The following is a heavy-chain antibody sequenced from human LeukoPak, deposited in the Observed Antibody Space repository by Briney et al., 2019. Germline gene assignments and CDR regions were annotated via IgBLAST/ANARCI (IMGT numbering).Heavy chain of an antibody. Sequence: GESLKISCKGSGYSFTSYWIGWVRQMPGKGLEWMGIIYPGDSDTRYSPSFQGQVTISADKSISTAYLQWSSLKASDTAMYYCARHGPLDYYDSSGSIDAFDIWGQGTMVTVSS. CDR2: IYPGDSDT. D-gene: IGHD3-22*01. J-gene: IGHJ3*02. V-gene: IGHV5-51*01. CDR3: ARHGPLDYYDSSGSIDAFDI. CDR1: GYSFTSYW.